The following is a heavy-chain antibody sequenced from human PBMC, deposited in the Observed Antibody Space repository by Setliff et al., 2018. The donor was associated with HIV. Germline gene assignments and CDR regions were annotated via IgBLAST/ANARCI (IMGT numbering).Heavy chain of an antibody. CDR2: IIPIARIP. CDR3: ARGPLYGYDRGYFDY. Sequence: GASVKVSCKASGYTFSSYAINWVRQAPGQGLEWMGGIIPIARIPNYAQKFQDRVTITADESTSTVYMEISSLTSEDTALYYCARGPLYGYDRGYFDYWGQGTLVTVSS. CDR1: GYTFSSYA. J-gene: IGHJ4*02. V-gene: IGHV1-69*10. D-gene: IGHD5-12*01.